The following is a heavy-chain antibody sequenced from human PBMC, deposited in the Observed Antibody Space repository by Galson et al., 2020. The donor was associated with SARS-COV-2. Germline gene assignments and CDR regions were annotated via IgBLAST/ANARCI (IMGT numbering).Heavy chain of an antibody. J-gene: IGHJ6*02. CDR2: IKQDGSEK. CDR1: GFTFSSYW. V-gene: IGHV3-7*01. CDR3: ARDSLVVPEGGYYYYGMDV. Sequence: GGSLRLSCAASGFTFSSYWMSWVRQAPGKGLEWVANIKQDGSEKYYVDSVKGRFTISRDNAKNSLYLQMNSLRAEDTAVYYCARDSLVVPEGGYYYYGMDVWGQGTTVTVSS. D-gene: IGHD2-2*01.